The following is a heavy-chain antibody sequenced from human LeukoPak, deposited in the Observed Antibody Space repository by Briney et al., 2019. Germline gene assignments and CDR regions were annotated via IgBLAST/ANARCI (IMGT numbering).Heavy chain of an antibody. J-gene: IGHJ3*02. CDR3: ARDHPRTYGSGSARGAFDI. CDR1: GGTFSSYA. V-gene: IGHV1-69*13. Sequence: GASVKVSCKASGGTFSSYAISRVRQAPGQGLEWMGGIIPIFGTANYAQKFQGRVTITADESTSTAYMELSSLRSEDTAVYYCARDHPRTYGSGSARGAFDIWGQGTMVTVSS. CDR2: IIPIFGTA. D-gene: IGHD3-10*01.